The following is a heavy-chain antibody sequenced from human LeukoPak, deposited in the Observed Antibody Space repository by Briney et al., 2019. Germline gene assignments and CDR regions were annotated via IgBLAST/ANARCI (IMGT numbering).Heavy chain of an antibody. Sequence: SETLSLTCTVSGYSISSGHHWGWIRQPPGKRLEWIGSIYHSGSTYYNPSLKSRVTISVDTSKNQFSLRLSSVTAADTAVYYCSRAGGYFGYVSDSWGQGTLVTVSS. CDR1: GYSISSGHH. CDR3: SRAGGYFGYVSDS. V-gene: IGHV4-38-2*02. CDR2: IYHSGST. D-gene: IGHD5-12*01. J-gene: IGHJ4*02.